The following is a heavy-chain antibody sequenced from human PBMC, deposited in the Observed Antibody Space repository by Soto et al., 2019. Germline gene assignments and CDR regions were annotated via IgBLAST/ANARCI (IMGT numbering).Heavy chain of an antibody. J-gene: IGHJ6*02. CDR1: GGSISSGGYY. V-gene: IGHV4-31*03. CDR3: ATLDYYYYGMDV. CDR2: IYYSGST. Sequence: SETLSLTCTVSGGSISSGGYYWSWIRQHPGKGLEWIGYIYYSGSTYYNPSLKSRVTISVGTSKNQFSLKLSSVTAADTAVYYCATLDYYYYGMDVWGQGTTVTVSS.